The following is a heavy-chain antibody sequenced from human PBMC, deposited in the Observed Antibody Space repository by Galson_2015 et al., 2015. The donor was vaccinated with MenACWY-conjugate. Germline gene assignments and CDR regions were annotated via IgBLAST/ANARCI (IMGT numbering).Heavy chain of an antibody. CDR1: GFSLSTSGMC. CDR3: ARIRYVPGTRHAEYFQH. CDR2: VGWDAAK. J-gene: IGHJ1*01. D-gene: IGHD1-1*01. V-gene: IGHV2-70*11. Sequence: PALVKPTQTLTLTCTFSGFSLSTSGMCVRWIRQSPGKALEWLARVGWDAAKYYSTSLKTRLTISKDTSKNQVVLTMTNMDPVDTATYYCARIRYVPGTRHAEYFQHWGQGTLVTVSS.